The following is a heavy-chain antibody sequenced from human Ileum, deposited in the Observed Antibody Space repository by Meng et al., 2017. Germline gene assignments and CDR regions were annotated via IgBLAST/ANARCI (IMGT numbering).Heavy chain of an antibody. J-gene: IGHJ5*02. V-gene: IGHV4-39*01. CDR2: IYYSGST. D-gene: IGHD3-22*01. CDR1: GGSISSSSYY. CDR3: AQPRITMTLGGFRTGWFDP. Sequence: HLQLQESGSGLVKPSENLSLTCTVSGGSISSSSYYWGWIRQPPGKGLEWIGSIYYSGSTYYNPSLKSRVTISVDTSKNQFSLKLSSVTAADTAVYYCAQPRITMTLGGFRTGWFDPWGQGTLVTVSS.